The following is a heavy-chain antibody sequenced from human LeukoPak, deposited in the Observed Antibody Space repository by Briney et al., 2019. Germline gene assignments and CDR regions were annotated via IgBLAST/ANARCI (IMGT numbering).Heavy chain of an antibody. CDR3: VRDLGYDSSGLVDY. V-gene: IGHV3-74*01. D-gene: IGHD3-22*01. CDR2: INTDGSST. J-gene: IGHJ4*02. CDR1: GFSFSSYW. Sequence: SGGSLRLSCAASGFSFSSYWMHWVRQAPGKGLVWVSRINTDGSSTTYADSVKGRFTISRDNAKNTLYLQMNSLRAEDTAVYYCVRDLGYDSSGLVDYWGQGTLVTVSS.